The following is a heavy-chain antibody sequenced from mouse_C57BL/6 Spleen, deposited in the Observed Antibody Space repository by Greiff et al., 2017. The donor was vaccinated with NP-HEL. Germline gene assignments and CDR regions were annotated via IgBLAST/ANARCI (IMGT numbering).Heavy chain of an antibody. CDR3: TRGHHGYYFDY. D-gene: IGHD2-2*01. V-gene: IGHV1-15*01. J-gene: IGHJ2*01. Sequence: VQLVESGAELVRPGASVTLSCKASGYTFTDYEMHWVKQTPVHGLEWIGAIDPETGGTAYTQKFKGKAILTADKSSSTAYMELRSLTSEDSAVYYCTRGHHGYYFDYWGQGTTLTVSS. CDR1: GYTFTDYE. CDR2: IDPETGGT.